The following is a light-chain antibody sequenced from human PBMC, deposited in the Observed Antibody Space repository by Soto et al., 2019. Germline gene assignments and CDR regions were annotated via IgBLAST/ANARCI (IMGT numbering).Light chain of an antibody. Sequence: IHMTQSPSSLSAPLEDSVIITFRASQSISNHLNWYQQKPGKDPKLLIFAASSLQSGVPSRFSGSRAGPDFTLTISSLQPEDFSTYYCQQSYSSPPTFGQGTKVDIK. CDR3: QQSYSSPPT. V-gene: IGKV1-39*01. CDR1: QSISNH. J-gene: IGKJ1*01. CDR2: AAS.